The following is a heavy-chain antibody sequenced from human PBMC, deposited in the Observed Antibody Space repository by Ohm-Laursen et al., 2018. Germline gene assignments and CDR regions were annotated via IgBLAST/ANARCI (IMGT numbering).Heavy chain of an antibody. CDR1: GFTFSNAW. D-gene: IGHD1-14*01. CDR3: TSPGIRGTFDI. CDR2: IKSKTDGGTT. Sequence: SLRLSCAASGFTFSNAWMSWVRQAPGKGLEWVDRIKSKTDGGTTDYAAPVKGRFTISRDDSKNTLYLQMNSLKTEDTAVYYCTSPGIRGTFDIWGQGTMVTVSS. J-gene: IGHJ3*02. V-gene: IGHV3-15*01.